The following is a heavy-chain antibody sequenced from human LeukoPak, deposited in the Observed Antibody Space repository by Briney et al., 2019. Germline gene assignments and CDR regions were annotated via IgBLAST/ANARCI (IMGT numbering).Heavy chain of an antibody. J-gene: IGHJ4*02. CDR2: IYISGTT. CDR1: GGSISTYY. Sequence: SETLSLTCTVSGGSISTYYWSWVRLPAGKGLEWIGRIYISGTTNYNPSLKSRVTMSVDTSKNQFSLKLTSVTDAGTGVYYCARERGGYNYRPEGIFDYWGQGILVTVSS. CDR3: ARERGGYNYRPEGIFDY. D-gene: IGHD5-18*01. V-gene: IGHV4-4*07.